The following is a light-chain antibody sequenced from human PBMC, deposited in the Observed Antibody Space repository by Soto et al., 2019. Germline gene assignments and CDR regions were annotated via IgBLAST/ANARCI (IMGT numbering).Light chain of an antibody. CDR2: AAS. V-gene: IGKV3-20*01. Sequence: EIVLTQSPGTLSLSPGERATLSCRASQRVSSSYLAWYQQQPGQPPRLLIYAASRRATGIPDRFSGSGSGTDFTLTISRLEPEDFAVYYCQQYGGSPPYTFGQGTKLEIK. J-gene: IGKJ2*01. CDR3: QQYGGSPPYT. CDR1: QRVSSSY.